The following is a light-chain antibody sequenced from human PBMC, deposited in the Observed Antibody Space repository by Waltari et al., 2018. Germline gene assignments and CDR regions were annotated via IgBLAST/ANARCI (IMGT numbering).Light chain of an antibody. V-gene: IGKV3-11*01. Sequence: EIVLTQSPGTLSLSPGERATLSCRASQSVYTFLAWYQQKPGQPPRLLIYETSKRATGTAARFSGSGSGTDFTLTISSLEPEDSAVYYCQQRANWPPLTFGGGTKVEI. J-gene: IGKJ4*01. CDR3: QQRANWPPLT. CDR2: ETS. CDR1: QSVYTF.